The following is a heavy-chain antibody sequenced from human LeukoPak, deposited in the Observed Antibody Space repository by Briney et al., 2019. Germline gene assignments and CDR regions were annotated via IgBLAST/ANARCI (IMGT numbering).Heavy chain of an antibody. Sequence: SETLSLTCTVSGGSISGYYWSWIRQSPGKGLEWIGYIYYSGSTYYNPSLKSRVTISVDTSKNQFSLKLSSVTAADTAVYYCARITMVRGVYFDYWGQGTLVTVSS. D-gene: IGHD3-10*01. V-gene: IGHV4-59*08. J-gene: IGHJ4*02. CDR3: ARITMVRGVYFDY. CDR2: IYYSGST. CDR1: GGSISGYY.